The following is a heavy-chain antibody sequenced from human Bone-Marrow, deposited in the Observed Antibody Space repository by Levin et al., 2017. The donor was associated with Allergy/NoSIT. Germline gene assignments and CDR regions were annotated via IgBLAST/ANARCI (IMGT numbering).Heavy chain of an antibody. CDR1: GFTFSSYG. D-gene: IGHD3-16*01. J-gene: IGHJ3*02. CDR2: IWYDGSNK. Sequence: PGGSLRLSCAASGFTFSSYGMHWVRQAPGKGLEWVAVIWYDGSNKYYADSVKGRFTISRDNSKNTLYLQMNSLRAEDTAVYYCAREGGSDPAGRPTDAFDIWGQGTMVTVSS. V-gene: IGHV3-33*01. CDR3: AREGGSDPAGRPTDAFDI.